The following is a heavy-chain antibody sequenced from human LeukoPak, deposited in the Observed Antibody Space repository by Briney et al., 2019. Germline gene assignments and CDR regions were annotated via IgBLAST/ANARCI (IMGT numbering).Heavy chain of an antibody. CDR2: ISSSSSYI. V-gene: IGHV3-21*01. Sequence: GGSLRLSCAASGFTFSSYSMTWVRQAPGKGLEWVSSISSSSSYIYYADSVKGRFTISRDNAKNSLYLQMNSLRAEDTAVYYCARDRDYYDSSGYAVDYWGQGTLVTVSS. CDR3: ARDRDYYDSSGYAVDY. CDR1: GFTFSSYS. D-gene: IGHD3-22*01. J-gene: IGHJ4*02.